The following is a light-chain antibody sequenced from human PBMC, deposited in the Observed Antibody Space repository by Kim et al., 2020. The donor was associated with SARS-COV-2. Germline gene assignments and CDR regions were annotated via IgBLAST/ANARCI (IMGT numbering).Light chain of an antibody. V-gene: IGKV3-20*01. J-gene: IGKJ1*01. CDR3: QHYGTALWT. Sequence: SVAESATHSCRARQGVSVYYLAWYQQKVSPAPSLLIYGASNRAPGNPGRFSGGGSGTDFTLTIDGLEPEGFAVYYCQHYGTALWTFGQGTKVDIK. CDR1: QGVSVYY. CDR2: GAS.